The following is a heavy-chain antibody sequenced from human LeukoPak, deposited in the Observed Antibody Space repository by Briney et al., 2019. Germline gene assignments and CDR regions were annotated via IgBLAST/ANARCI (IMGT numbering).Heavy chain of an antibody. CDR3: ARGRGSYLRDALDI. CDR1: GFSFSSYS. V-gene: IGHV3-21*01. CDR2: ISGSSNYI. Sequence: GGSLRLSCAASGFSFSSYSMNWVRQAPGKALEWVSSISGSSNYIYYADSVKGRFTISRDSAKNSLYLQMNSLRAEDTAVYYCARGRGSYLRDALDIWGQGTMVIVSS. D-gene: IGHD1-26*01. J-gene: IGHJ3*02.